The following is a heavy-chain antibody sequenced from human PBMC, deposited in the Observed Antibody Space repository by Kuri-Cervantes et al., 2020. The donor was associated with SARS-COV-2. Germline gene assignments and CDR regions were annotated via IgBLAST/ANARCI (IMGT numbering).Heavy chain of an antibody. Sequence: GGSLRLSCAASGFTFSSYAMSRVRQAPGKGLEWVSVISASGASTYYADSVKGRFTISRDNSKNTLYLQMNSLRAEDTAVYYCAKVGTSIAVSGRFDYWGQGTLVTVSS. V-gene: IGHV3-23*01. J-gene: IGHJ4*02. CDR2: ISASGAST. CDR1: GFTFSSYA. D-gene: IGHD6-19*01. CDR3: AKVGTSIAVSGRFDY.